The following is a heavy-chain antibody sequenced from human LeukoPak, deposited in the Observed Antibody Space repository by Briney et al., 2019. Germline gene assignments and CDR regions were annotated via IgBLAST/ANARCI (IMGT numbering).Heavy chain of an antibody. V-gene: IGHV3-48*03. D-gene: IGHD2-2*01. Sequence: GGSLRLSCAASGFTFSSYEMNWVRQAPGKGLEWLSYISSSGKTAYYADSVKGRFTISRDNAKNSLYLEMNSLRAEDTAVYYCARDRCSSISCYFDYWGQGTLVTDSS. CDR3: ARDRCSSISCYFDY. CDR1: GFTFSSYE. J-gene: IGHJ4*02. CDR2: ISSSGKTA.